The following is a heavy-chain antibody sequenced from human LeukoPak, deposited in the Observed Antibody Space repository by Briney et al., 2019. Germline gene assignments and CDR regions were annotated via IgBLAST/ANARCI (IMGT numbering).Heavy chain of an antibody. V-gene: IGHV4-59*08. J-gene: IGHJ4*02. Sequence: SETLSLTCTVSGGPISNYYWSWIRQPPGKGLEWIGYVHYSGSTNYNPSLKSRATISVDTSKSQFSLKLSSVTAADTAIYYCARGYSSSWYYFDYWGQGTLGSASS. D-gene: IGHD6-13*01. CDR2: VHYSGST. CDR1: GGPISNYY. CDR3: ARGYSSSWYYFDY.